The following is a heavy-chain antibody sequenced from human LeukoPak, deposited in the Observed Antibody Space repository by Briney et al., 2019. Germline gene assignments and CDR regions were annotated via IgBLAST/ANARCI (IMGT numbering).Heavy chain of an antibody. CDR1: GFTFDDYV. D-gene: IGHD1-26*01. CDR3: VKVWQPGRSYAFDI. J-gene: IGHJ3*02. Sequence: GGSLRLPCAASGFTFDDYVMHWVRQAPRKGLEWVSLISGDGGRTYYADSVKGRFTISRDNSKNSLYLQMNSLRTEDTALYYCVKVWQPGRSYAFDIWGLGTMVTVSS. V-gene: IGHV3-43*02. CDR2: ISGDGGRT.